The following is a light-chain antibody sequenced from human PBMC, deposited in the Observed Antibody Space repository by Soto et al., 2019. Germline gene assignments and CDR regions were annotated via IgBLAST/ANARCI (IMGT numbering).Light chain of an antibody. Sequence: ETVMTQSPATLSVSPGERSTLSCRASQSVNSNLAWYQQESGQPPRLLVFGASTRATGVPARFSGSGSGTAFTLTISCLQSEDFAVYFCQQYASWPLTVGGGTKVEI. CDR1: QSVNSN. V-gene: IGKV3-15*01. CDR2: GAS. J-gene: IGKJ4*01. CDR3: QQYASWPLT.